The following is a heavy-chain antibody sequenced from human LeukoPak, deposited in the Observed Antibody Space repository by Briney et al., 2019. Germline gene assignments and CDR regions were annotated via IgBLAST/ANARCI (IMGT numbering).Heavy chain of an antibody. CDR1: GGSISSYY. V-gene: IGHV4-38-2*02. CDR3: ARDRARGLSFLSIIAVAGLFDY. D-gene: IGHD6-19*01. Sequence: PSETLSLTCTVSGGSISSYYWSWIRQPPGKGLEWIGSIYHSGSTYYNPSLKSRVTISVDTSKNQFSLKLSSVTAADTAVYYCARDRARGLSFLSIIAVAGLFDYWGQGTLVTVSS. CDR2: IYHSGST. J-gene: IGHJ4*02.